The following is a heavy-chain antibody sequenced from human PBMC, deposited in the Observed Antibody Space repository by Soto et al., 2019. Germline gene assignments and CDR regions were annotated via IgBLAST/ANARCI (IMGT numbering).Heavy chain of an antibody. V-gene: IGHV4-31*03. D-gene: IGHD6-13*01. J-gene: IGHJ5*02. CDR3: ARGAHYSSPFRWFDP. CDR2: IYYSGST. Sequence: QVQLQESGPGLVKPSQTLSLTCTVSGGSISSGGYYWSWIRQHPGKGLEWIGYIYYSGSTYYNPSIKSRVTISVDTSKNQFSLKPSSVTAADTAVYYCARGAHYSSPFRWFDPWGQGTLVTVSS. CDR1: GGSISSGGYY.